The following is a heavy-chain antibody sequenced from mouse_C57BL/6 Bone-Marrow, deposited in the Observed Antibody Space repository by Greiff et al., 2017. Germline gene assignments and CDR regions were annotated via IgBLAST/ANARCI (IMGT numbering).Heavy chain of an antibody. CDR3: AIPSLRLWFAY. V-gene: IGHV1-74*01. CDR1: GYTFTSYW. CDR2: IHPSDSDT. J-gene: IGHJ3*01. D-gene: IGHD1-1*01. Sequence: QVQLKQPGAELVKPGASVKVSCKASGYTFTSYWMHWVKQRPGQGLEWIGRIHPSDSDTNYNQKFKGKATLTVDKSSSTAYMQLSSLTSEDSAVYYCAIPSLRLWFAYWGQGTLVTVSA.